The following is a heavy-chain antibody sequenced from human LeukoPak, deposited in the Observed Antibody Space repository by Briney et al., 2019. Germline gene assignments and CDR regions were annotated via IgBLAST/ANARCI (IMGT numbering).Heavy chain of an antibody. V-gene: IGHV1-2*04. D-gene: IGHD2-2*01. J-gene: IGHJ4*02. Sequence: ASVKVSCKASGYTFTGYYMHWVRQAPGQGLEWMGWINPNSGGTNYAQKFQGWVTMTRDTSTSTVYMELSSLRSEDTAVYYCAREHCSSTSCHPFDYWGQGTLVTVSS. CDR1: GYTFTGYY. CDR3: AREHCSSTSCHPFDY. CDR2: INPNSGGT.